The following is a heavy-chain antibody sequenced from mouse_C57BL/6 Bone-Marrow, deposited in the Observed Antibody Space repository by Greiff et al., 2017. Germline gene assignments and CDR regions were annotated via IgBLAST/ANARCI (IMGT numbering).Heavy chain of an antibody. V-gene: IGHV1-78*01. Sequence: LVESDAELVKPGASVKISCKVSGYTFTAHTIHWMKQRPEQGLAWIGYIYPRDGSTKYNEMLKGKATLTADKSCSTAYMQLNSLTSEDSAVYFCAREYYGSSFYAMDYWGQGTSVTVSS. CDR1: GYTFTAHT. CDR2: IYPRDGST. D-gene: IGHD1-1*01. J-gene: IGHJ4*01. CDR3: AREYYGSSFYAMDY.